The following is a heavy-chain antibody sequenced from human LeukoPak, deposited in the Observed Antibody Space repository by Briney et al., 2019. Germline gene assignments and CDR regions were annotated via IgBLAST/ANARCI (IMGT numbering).Heavy chain of an antibody. CDR2: INHSGST. V-gene: IGHV4-34*01. J-gene: IGHJ5*02. Sequence: SETLSLTCAVYGGSFSAYYWNWIRQTPGKGLEWIGEINHSGSTDYNPSLKSRVTISVDTSKNQFSLKLTSVTAADTAVYYCARGGWWDDWNRFDPWGQGTLVTVSS. CDR3: ARGGWWDDWNRFDP. CDR1: GGSFSAYY. D-gene: IGHD2-15*01.